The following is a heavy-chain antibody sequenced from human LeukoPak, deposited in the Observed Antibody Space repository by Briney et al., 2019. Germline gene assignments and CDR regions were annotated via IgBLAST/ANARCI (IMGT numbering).Heavy chain of an antibody. D-gene: IGHD4-17*01. Sequence: SVKLSCKASGGTFSSYAISWVRQAPGQGLEWMGGIIPIFGTANYAQKSQGRVTITADESTSTAYMELSSLRSEDTAVYYCARGSDGDYGGVYWGQGTLVTVSS. J-gene: IGHJ4*02. CDR2: IIPIFGTA. V-gene: IGHV1-69*13. CDR3: ARGSDGDYGGVY. CDR1: GGTFSSYA.